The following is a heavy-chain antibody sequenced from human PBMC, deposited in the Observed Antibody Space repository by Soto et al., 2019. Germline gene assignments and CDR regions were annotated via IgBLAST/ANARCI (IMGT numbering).Heavy chain of an antibody. V-gene: IGHV1-69*01. J-gene: IGHJ5*01. CDR1: GGTFNNYA. CDR3: ARDLDVTTVTTSFDS. CDR2: IIPSVDAA. Sequence: QVQLVQSGAEVKRPGSSVKVSCQASGGTFNNYAITWVRQAPGQGLEWVGGIIPSVDAANYAQEFQGRVTIAADESTGTVYMELSRLRSEDTAVYYCARDLDVTTVTTSFDSWGQGTLVTVSS. D-gene: IGHD4-17*01.